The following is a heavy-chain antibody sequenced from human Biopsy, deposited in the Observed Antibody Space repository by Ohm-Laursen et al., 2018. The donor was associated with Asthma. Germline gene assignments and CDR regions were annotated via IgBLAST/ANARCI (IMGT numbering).Heavy chain of an antibody. V-gene: IGHV4-30-2*01. Sequence: TLSLTCIVSGGSISSGGYSWSWIRQPPGKGLEWIGYIYHSGSTHYNPSLKSRVTISVDRSKNQFSLKLSSVTAADTAVYYCARVKDGYNFDYWGQGTLVTVSS. D-gene: IGHD5-24*01. CDR1: GGSISSGGYS. J-gene: IGHJ4*02. CDR3: ARVKDGYNFDY. CDR2: IYHSGST.